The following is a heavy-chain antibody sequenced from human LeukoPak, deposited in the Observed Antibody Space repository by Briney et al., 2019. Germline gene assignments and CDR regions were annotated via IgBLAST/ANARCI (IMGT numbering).Heavy chain of an antibody. V-gene: IGHV3-21*01. CDR1: GFTFSSYS. CDR3: ARGPHYYGSGSKLLFHY. Sequence: GGSLRLSCAASGFTFSSYSMNWVRQAPGKGLEWVSSISSTSSYIYYADSVKSRFTISRDNAKNSLYLQMNSLRAEDTAVYYCARGPHYYGSGSKLLFHYWGQGTLVTVSS. D-gene: IGHD3-10*01. J-gene: IGHJ4*02. CDR2: ISSTSSYI.